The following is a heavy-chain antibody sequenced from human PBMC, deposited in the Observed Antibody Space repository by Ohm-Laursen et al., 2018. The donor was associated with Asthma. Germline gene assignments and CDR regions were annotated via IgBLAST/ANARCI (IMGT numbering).Heavy chain of an antibody. V-gene: IGHV1-3*01. CDR3: ARGVDSSGYLNP. J-gene: IGHJ5*02. Sequence: ASVKVSCKASGYTFSSYAMHWVRQAPGQRLEWVGWINAGNGNTKYSQKFQGRVTITRDTSASTAYMELSSLRSEDTAVYYCARGVDSSGYLNPWGQGTLVTVSS. CDR2: INAGNGNT. D-gene: IGHD3-22*01. CDR1: GYTFSSYA.